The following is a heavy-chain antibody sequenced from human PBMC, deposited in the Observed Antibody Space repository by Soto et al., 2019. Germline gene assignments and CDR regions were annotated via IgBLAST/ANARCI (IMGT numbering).Heavy chain of an antibody. V-gene: IGHV1-3*01. CDR2: INAGNGNT. Sequence: QVPLVQSGAEVKKPGASVKVSCKASGYTFTSYAMHWVRQAPGQRLEWMGWINAGNGNTKYSQKFQGRVTITRDTSASTAYMELSSLRSEDTAVYYCARVKKQLGFYYFDYWGQGTLVTVSS. D-gene: IGHD6-6*01. CDR3: ARVKKQLGFYYFDY. J-gene: IGHJ4*02. CDR1: GYTFTSYA.